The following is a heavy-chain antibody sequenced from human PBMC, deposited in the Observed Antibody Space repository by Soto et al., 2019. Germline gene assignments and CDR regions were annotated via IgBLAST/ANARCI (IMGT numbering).Heavy chain of an antibody. CDR1: GGTFSSYA. Sequence: QVQLVQSGAEVKKPGSSVKVSCKASGGTFSSYAISWVRQAPGQGLEWMGGIIPIFGTANYAQKFQGRVTITADESTSRAYMELSSLRSEDTAVYYCARVYPYCSSTSCPRGMDVWGQGTTVTVSS. D-gene: IGHD2-2*01. V-gene: IGHV1-69*01. CDR3: ARVYPYCSSTSCPRGMDV. J-gene: IGHJ6*02. CDR2: IIPIFGTA.